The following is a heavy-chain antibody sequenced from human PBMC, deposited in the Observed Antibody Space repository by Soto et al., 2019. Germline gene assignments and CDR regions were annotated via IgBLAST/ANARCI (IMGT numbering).Heavy chain of an antibody. V-gene: IGHV1-18*01. J-gene: IGHJ4*02. Sequence: GASVKVSCKASGYTFIHYAISWMRQTPGQGLEWMGWISPYNGDTKYAQKFQGRVTMTTDTSTTTAYMELRSLRSDDTAVYYCAREAGSGSYYPFDYWGQGTLVTVSS. D-gene: IGHD3-10*01. CDR3: AREAGSGSYYPFDY. CDR2: ISPYNGDT. CDR1: GYTFIHYA.